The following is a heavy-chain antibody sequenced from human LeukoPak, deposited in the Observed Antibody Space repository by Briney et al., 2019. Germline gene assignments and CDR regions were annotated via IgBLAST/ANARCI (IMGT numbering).Heavy chain of an antibody. V-gene: IGHV4-39*01. Sequence: SETLSLTCSVSGGSISSLSYYWGWVRQPPGKGLEWIGSIYYGGRTYYNPSLKSRVTMPVDTSKNQFSLQLNSVTAADTAVYYCARHDGRGGATMGAFDSWGQGSLVAVSS. CDR1: GGSISSLSYY. D-gene: IGHD5-24*01. J-gene: IGHJ4*02. CDR3: ARHDGRGGATMGAFDS. CDR2: IYYGGRT.